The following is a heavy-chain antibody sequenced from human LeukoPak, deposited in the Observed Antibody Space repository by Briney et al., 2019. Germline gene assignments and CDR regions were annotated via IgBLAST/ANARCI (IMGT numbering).Heavy chain of an antibody. CDR1: GGSISGYY. CDR3: ARDRYSSSAFDI. J-gene: IGHJ3*02. CDR2: ISYSGNT. D-gene: IGHD6-6*01. V-gene: IGHV4-59*01. Sequence: SETLSLTCTVSGGSISGYYWSWIRQPPGRGLEWIGYISYSGNTNYTPSLKSRVTISVDTSKNQFFLKLSSVTAADTAVYYCARDRYSSSAFDIWGQGTMVTVSS.